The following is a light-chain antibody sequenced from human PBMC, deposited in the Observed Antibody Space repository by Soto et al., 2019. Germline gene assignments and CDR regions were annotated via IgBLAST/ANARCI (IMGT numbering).Light chain of an antibody. Sequence: IVMTQSPDTLSWSPGEIATLSCRSSQSVSSSLAWDQRKPGQPPRLLIYSTSTRATGIQVRCSGSGSGTEFTLTTSSLQSEDFAVDYCQQSNSWPFTFGPGSKVDIK. CDR1: QSVSSS. CDR2: STS. J-gene: IGKJ3*01. CDR3: QQSNSWPFT. V-gene: IGKV3-15*01.